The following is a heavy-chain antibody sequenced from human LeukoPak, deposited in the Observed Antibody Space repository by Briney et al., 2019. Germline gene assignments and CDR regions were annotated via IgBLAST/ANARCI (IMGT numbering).Heavy chain of an antibody. CDR3: ATLGCAGENCPRAGRALGGY. D-gene: IGHD2-21*01. Sequence: GGSLRLSCTGSGVTFSSYTLHWVRQAPGKELAWVSSISSGGTLVFYADSVTGRFTISRDNAGKFLYLQMDSLRAEDTAVYYCATLGCAGENCPRAGRALGGYWGQGTLVTVSS. CDR2: ISSGGTLV. CDR1: GVTFSSYT. J-gene: IGHJ4*02. V-gene: IGHV3-21*01.